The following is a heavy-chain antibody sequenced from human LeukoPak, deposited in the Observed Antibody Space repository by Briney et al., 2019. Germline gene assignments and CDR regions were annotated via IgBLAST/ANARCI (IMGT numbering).Heavy chain of an antibody. D-gene: IGHD2-2*01. Sequence: GESLKISCMDSGYSFTRYWIAWVRQMPGKGLEWMGIIYPGDSDARYSPSFQGQVTISADKSISTAYLQWSSLKASDTAIYYCAFTTSNYFNYWDQGTLVTVSS. CDR1: GYSFTRYW. CDR3: AFTTSNYFNY. V-gene: IGHV5-51*01. J-gene: IGHJ4*02. CDR2: IYPGDSDA.